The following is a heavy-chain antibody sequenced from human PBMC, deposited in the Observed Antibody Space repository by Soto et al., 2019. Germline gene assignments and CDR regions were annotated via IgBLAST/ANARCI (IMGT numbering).Heavy chain of an antibody. CDR3: ASSIAAAYNAIYFDY. D-gene: IGHD6-13*01. J-gene: IGHJ4*02. V-gene: IGHV4-39*01. CDR2: IYYSGST. CDR1: GGSISSSSYY. Sequence: SETLSLTCTVSGGSISSSSYYWGWIRQPPGKGLEWIGSIYYSGSTYYNPSLKSRPTISVDTSKNQFSLKLSSVTAADTAVYYCASSIAAAYNAIYFDYWGQGTLVTVSS.